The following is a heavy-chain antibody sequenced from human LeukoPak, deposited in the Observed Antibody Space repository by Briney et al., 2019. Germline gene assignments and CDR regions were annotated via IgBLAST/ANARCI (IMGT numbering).Heavy chain of an antibody. J-gene: IGHJ4*02. CDR3: ARDGALDF. D-gene: IGHD2-15*01. CDR1: GYTFTGYY. V-gene: IGHV1-2*02. Sequence: GASVKVSGKASGYTFTGYYMHLVRQAPGQGLEWMGWINPNSGDTNYAQKFQGRVTLTRDTSISTAYMELSSLRSDDTAIYYCARDGALDFWGQGTLVTVSS. CDR2: INPNSGDT.